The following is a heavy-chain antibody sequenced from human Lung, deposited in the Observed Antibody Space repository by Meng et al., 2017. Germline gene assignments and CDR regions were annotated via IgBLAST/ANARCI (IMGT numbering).Heavy chain of an antibody. D-gene: IGHD4-17*01. CDR1: GFTFSTHW. Sequence: ELGESGGGLVQPGGSLRLSCAASGFTFSTHWMHWVRQAPGKGLEWVSRITGDGSSTIYADSVQGRFTMSRDNAKNTLSLQMNSLRAEDTAVYYCARGGVTTDDWGQGTLVTVSS. CDR2: ITGDGSST. V-gene: IGHV3-74*01. CDR3: ARGGVTTDD. J-gene: IGHJ4*02.